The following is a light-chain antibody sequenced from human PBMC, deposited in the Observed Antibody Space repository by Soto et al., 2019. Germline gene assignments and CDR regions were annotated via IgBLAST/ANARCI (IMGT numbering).Light chain of an antibody. V-gene: IGKV1-5*01. J-gene: IGKJ1*01. Sequence: DIQLTQSPSSLSASVGDRVTITCRASESVTIRLAWYQQKPGKAPRLLIYDASTLEVGVPSRFSASGSGTEFTLTISSLQPDDFATYYCEQYDSRSPWTFGQGTKIEIK. CDR2: DAS. CDR3: EQYDSRSPWT. CDR1: ESVTIR.